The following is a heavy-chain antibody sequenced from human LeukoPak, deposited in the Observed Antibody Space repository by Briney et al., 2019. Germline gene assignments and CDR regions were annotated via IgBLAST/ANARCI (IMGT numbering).Heavy chain of an antibody. CDR3: ARVLGCCSSTSCYTRFDY. CDR2: INHSGST. D-gene: IGHD2-2*02. J-gene: IGHJ4*02. V-gene: IGHV4-34*01. CDR1: GGSFSGYY. Sequence: SETLSLTCAVYGGSFSGYYWSWIRQPPGKGLEWIGEINHSGSTNYNPSLKSRVTISVDTSKNQFSPKLSSVTAANTAVYYCARVLGCCSSTSCYTRFDYWGQGTLVTVSS.